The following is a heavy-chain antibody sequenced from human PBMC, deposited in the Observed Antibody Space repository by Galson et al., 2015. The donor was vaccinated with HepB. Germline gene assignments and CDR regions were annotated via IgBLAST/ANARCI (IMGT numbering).Heavy chain of an antibody. CDR1: GGSISSSNW. CDR3: ARRAYDSSGYYDY. Sequence: SEPLSLTCAVSGGSISSSNWWSWVRQPPGKGLEWIGEIYHSGSTNYNPSLKSRVTISVDKSKNQFSLKLSSVTAADTAVYYCARRAYDSSGYYDYWGQGTLVTVSS. D-gene: IGHD3-22*01. J-gene: IGHJ4*02. V-gene: IGHV4-4*02. CDR2: IYHSGST.